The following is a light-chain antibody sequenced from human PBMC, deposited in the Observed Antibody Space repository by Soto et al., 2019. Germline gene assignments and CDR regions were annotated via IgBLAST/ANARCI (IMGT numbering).Light chain of an antibody. CDR3: SSHTTYSTRV. Sequence: QSALTQPASVSGSPGQSIAISCTGTSSDIGSYNYVSWYPQHPGKAPKLMIHEVSNRPSGVSDRFSGSKSGNTASLTISGLQADDEADYYCSSHTTYSTRVFGTGTKVTVL. CDR1: SSDIGSYNY. CDR2: EVS. V-gene: IGLV2-14*01. J-gene: IGLJ1*01.